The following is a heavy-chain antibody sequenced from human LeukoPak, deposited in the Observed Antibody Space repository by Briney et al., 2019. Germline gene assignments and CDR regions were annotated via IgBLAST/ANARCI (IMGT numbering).Heavy chain of an antibody. Sequence: LGESLKISCASSGFTFRDYAMSWVRQAPGKGLEWVSAISGNGGSTYYADSVKGRFTISRDNSKNTLHLQLNSLRDEDTAMYYCAMRPADCSSSSCPTINRYYYGMDVWGQGTTVIVSS. CDR2: ISGNGGST. D-gene: IGHD2-15*01. CDR1: GFTFRDYA. J-gene: IGHJ6*02. V-gene: IGHV3-23*01. CDR3: AMRPADCSSSSCPTINRYYYGMDV.